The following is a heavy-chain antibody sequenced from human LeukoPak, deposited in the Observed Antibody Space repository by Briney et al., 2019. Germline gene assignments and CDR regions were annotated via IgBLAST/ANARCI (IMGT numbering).Heavy chain of an antibody. V-gene: IGHV4-39*01. CDR3: ARRPRFSEGKVDY. CDR2: IYYSGST. Sequence: TSETLSLTCTVSGGSISSSSYYWGWIRQPPGKGLEWIGSIYYSGSTYYNPSLKSRVTISVDTSKNQFSLKLSSVTAADTAVYYCARRPRFSEGKVDYWGQGTLVTVSS. CDR1: GGSISSSSYY. D-gene: IGHD3-3*01. J-gene: IGHJ4*02.